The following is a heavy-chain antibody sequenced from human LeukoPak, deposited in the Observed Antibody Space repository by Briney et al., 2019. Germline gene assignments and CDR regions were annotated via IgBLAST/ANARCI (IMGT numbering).Heavy chain of an antibody. Sequence: PGGYLRLSCAASGFTVSSNYMSWVRQAQGQGLEWVSDLYSGGNTYYADSVKGRFTIAIDNSKNTLYVQMNSLRAEGTAVYYCARDRPYYDILTGYYIGEAFDIWGQGTMVTVSS. J-gene: IGHJ3*02. CDR3: ARDRPYYDILTGYYIGEAFDI. D-gene: IGHD3-9*01. V-gene: IGHV3-53*01. CDR2: LYSGGNT. CDR1: GFTVSSNY.